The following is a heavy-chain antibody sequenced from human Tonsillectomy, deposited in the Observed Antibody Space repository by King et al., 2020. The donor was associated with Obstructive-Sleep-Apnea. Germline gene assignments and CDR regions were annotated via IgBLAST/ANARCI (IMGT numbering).Heavy chain of an antibody. Sequence: TLKESGPTLVKPTQTLTLTCTFSGFSLSTSGVGVGWIRQPPGKALEWLALIYWDDDHRYSPSLKSRLTITKDTSKNQVVLTMTNLDPVDTATYYCEHKATRTYYFDYWGQGTLVTVSS. CDR3: EHKATRTYYFDY. V-gene: IGHV2-5*02. D-gene: IGHD6-6*01. CDR1: GFSLSTSGVG. CDR2: IYWDDDH. J-gene: IGHJ4*02.